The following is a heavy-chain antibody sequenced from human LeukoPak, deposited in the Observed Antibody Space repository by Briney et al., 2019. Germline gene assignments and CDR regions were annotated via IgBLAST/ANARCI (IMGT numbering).Heavy chain of an antibody. CDR2: ISYDGSNK. J-gene: IGHJ3*02. CDR1: GFTFSSYA. D-gene: IGHD2-21*01. V-gene: IGHV3-30-3*01. CDR3: ARIGAFDI. Sequence: PGGSLRLSCSASGFTFSSYAMHWVRQAPGKGLEWVAVISYDGSNKYSADSVKGRFTISRDNSKNTVYLQMNSLRAEDTAVYYCARIGAFDIWGQGTMVTVSS.